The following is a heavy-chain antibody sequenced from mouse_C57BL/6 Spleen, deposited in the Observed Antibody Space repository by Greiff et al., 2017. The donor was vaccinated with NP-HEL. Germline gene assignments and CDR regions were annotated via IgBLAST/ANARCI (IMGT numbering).Heavy chain of an antibody. D-gene: IGHD2-4*01. Sequence: VQLQQPGAELVMPGASVKLSCKASGYTFTSYWMHWVKQRPGQGLEWIGEIDPSDSYTNYNQKFKGKSTLTVDKSSSTAYMQLSSLTSEDSAVYYCARRYYDSLYGYFDVWGTGTTVTVSS. CDR3: ARRYYDSLYGYFDV. CDR1: GYTFTSYW. J-gene: IGHJ1*03. CDR2: IDPSDSYT. V-gene: IGHV1-69*01.